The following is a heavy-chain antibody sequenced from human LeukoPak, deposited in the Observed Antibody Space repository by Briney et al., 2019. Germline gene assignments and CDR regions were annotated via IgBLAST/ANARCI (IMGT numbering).Heavy chain of an antibody. Sequence: GGSLRLSCAASGFTFSSYGMNWVRQAPGKGLEWVSSISSSSSYIYYADSVKGRFTISRDNAKNSLYLQMNSLRAEDTAVYYCARDSLGGELHMPFDYWGQGTLVTVSS. CDR2: ISSSSSYI. V-gene: IGHV3-21*01. J-gene: IGHJ4*02. CDR3: ARDSLGGELHMPFDY. CDR1: GFTFSSYG. D-gene: IGHD3-10*01.